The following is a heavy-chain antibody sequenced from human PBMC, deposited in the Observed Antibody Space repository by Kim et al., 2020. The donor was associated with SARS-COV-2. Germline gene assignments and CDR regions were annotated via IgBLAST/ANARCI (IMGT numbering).Heavy chain of an antibody. V-gene: IGHV3-74*01. Sequence: GGSLRLSCAASGFTFSSYWMHWVRQAPGKGLVWVSRSNSDGSSTSYADSVKGRFTISRDNAKNTLYLQMNSLRAEDTAVYYCARVGAKEDIVVVVAALDYWGQGTLVTVSS. CDR3: ARVGAKEDIVVVVAALDY. J-gene: IGHJ4*02. CDR2: SNSDGSST. CDR1: GFTFSSYW. D-gene: IGHD2-15*01.